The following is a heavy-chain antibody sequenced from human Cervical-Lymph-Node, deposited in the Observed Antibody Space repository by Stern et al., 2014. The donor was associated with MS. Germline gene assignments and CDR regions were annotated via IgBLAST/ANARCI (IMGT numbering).Heavy chain of an antibody. D-gene: IGHD3-3*01. Sequence: EVQLVESGGGLVQPGGSLRLSCAASGFTFSSYSMNWVRQAPGKGLEWVSYISSSSSTIYYADSVKGRFTISRDNAKNSLYLQMNSLRDEDTAVYYCARDVAYGTIFGVVTYFDYWGQGTLVTVSS. CDR3: ARDVAYGTIFGVVTYFDY. CDR2: ISSSSSTI. CDR1: GFTFSSYS. J-gene: IGHJ4*02. V-gene: IGHV3-48*02.